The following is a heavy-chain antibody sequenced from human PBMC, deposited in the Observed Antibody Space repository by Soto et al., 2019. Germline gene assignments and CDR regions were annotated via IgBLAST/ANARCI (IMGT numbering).Heavy chain of an antibody. CDR1: GFTFSNYA. CDR3: AKGEDSFGFTRFDY. J-gene: IGHJ4*02. CDR2: ISGSTGNT. V-gene: IGHV3-23*01. Sequence: GGSLRLSCAASGFTFSNYAMNWVRQAPGEGLEWVSGISGSTGNTYYADSAKGRFTISRGNSKNTVYLQIHSLRADDTALYYCAKGEDSFGFTRFDYWGQGNTVTVSS. D-gene: IGHD5-18*01.